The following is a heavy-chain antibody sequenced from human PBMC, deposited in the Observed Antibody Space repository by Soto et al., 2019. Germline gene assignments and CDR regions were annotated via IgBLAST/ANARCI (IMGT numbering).Heavy chain of an antibody. CDR3: ARDKVGATKDYYYGMDV. J-gene: IGHJ6*02. CDR1: GGSVSSGNYY. Sequence: SETLSLTCTVSGGSVSSGNYYWSWIRQPPGKGLEWIGYIYYSGSTNYNPSLKSRVTISVDTSKNQFSLKLSSVTAADTAVYYCARDKVGATKDYYYGMDVWGQGTTVTVSS. CDR2: IYYSGST. D-gene: IGHD1-26*01. V-gene: IGHV4-61*01.